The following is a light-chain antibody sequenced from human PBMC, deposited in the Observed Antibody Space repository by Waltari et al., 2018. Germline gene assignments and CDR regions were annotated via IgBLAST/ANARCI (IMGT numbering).Light chain of an antibody. J-gene: IGKJ4*01. V-gene: IGKV3D-11*01. Sequence: EIVLTQSPATLSLSPGERATLSCRASPGVSSYLAWYQQKPGQAPRLLIYDASNRATGIPARFSGSGPGTDFTLTISSLEPEDFAVYYCQQRSNWQGLTFGGGTKVEIK. CDR1: PGVSSY. CDR3: QQRSNWQGLT. CDR2: DAS.